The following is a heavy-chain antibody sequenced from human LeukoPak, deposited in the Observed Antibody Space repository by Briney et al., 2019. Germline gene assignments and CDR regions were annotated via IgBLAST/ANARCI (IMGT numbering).Heavy chain of an antibody. V-gene: IGHV3-11*01. CDR1: GFTFSDYY. CDR3: ASGKQVATSWFDP. J-gene: IGHJ5*02. D-gene: IGHD5-12*01. Sequence: GGPLRLSCAASGFTFSDYYMSWIRQAPGKGLEWLSYICSSGRTIYYADSVKGRFTISRDNAKNSLYLQMNSLRSEDTAVYYCASGKQVATSWFDPWGQGTLVTVSS. CDR2: ICSSGRTI.